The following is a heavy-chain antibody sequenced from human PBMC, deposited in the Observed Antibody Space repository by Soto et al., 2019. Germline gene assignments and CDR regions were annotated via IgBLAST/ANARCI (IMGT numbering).Heavy chain of an antibody. Sequence: SETLSLTCAVYGGSFSGYYWSWIRQPPGKGLEWIGEINHSGSTNYNPSLKSRVTISVDTSKNQFSLKLSSVTAADTAVYYCARGRSSGYYYFDYWGQGTLVTVSS. J-gene: IGHJ4*02. V-gene: IGHV4-34*01. CDR3: ARGRSSGYYYFDY. CDR1: GGSFSGYY. D-gene: IGHD3-22*01. CDR2: INHSGST.